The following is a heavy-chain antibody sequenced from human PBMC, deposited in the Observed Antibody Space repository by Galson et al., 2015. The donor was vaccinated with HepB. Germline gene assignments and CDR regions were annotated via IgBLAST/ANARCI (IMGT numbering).Heavy chain of an antibody. CDR3: ASLGYCSGEHDCYSTS. Sequence: SETLSLTCTVSGAPINSRNWWTWVRQPPGKGLEWIAEIYHTGSANYNPSVKSRVTISVDSSKNHFSLDLNSVTAADTAVYYCASLGYCSGEHDCYSTSWGQGTLVTVSS. D-gene: IGHD2-15*01. J-gene: IGHJ5*02. V-gene: IGHV4-4*02. CDR1: GAPINSRNW. CDR2: IYHTGSA.